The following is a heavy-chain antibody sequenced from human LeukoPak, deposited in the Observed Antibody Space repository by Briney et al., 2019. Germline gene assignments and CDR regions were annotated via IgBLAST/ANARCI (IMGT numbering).Heavy chain of an antibody. CDR2: ISGSGGST. D-gene: IGHD3-9*01. V-gene: IGHV3-23*01. J-gene: IGHJ4*02. CDR3: AKDSSYYDILTGYYTH. Sequence: GGSLRLSCAASGFTFSSYAMSWVRQAPGKGLEWVSAISGSGGSTYYADSVKGRFTISRGNSKNTLYLQMNSLRAEDTAVYYCAKDSSYYDILTGYYTHWGQGTLVTVSS. CDR1: GFTFSSYA.